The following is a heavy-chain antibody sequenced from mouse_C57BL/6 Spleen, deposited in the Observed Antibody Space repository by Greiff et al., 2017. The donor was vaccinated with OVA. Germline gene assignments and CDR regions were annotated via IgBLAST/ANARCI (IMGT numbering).Heavy chain of an antibody. J-gene: IGHJ1*03. CDR1: GYTFTSYW. Sequence: VQLQQPGAELVRPGTSVKLSCKASGYTFTSYWMHWVKQRPGQGLEWIGVIDPSDSYANYNQKFKGKATLTVDTSSSTAYMQLSSLTSEDSAVYYCARRRYYDYDDWYFDVWGTGTTVTVSS. CDR2: IDPSDSYA. D-gene: IGHD2-4*01. CDR3: ARRRYYDYDDWYFDV. V-gene: IGHV1-59*01.